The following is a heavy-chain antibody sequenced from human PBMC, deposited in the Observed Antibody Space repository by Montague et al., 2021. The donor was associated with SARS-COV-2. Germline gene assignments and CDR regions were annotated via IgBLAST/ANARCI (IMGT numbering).Heavy chain of an antibody. CDR1: DDSITSSTYY. Sequence: SETLSLTCAVSDDSITSSTYYWAWIRQPPGKGLEYIGYTYYSGVANYNPSLRSRVTISLDTSKNQFSLNLRSVTAADTAVYYCARSVVGGTYRHTRWFDPWGQGTLVTVFS. J-gene: IGHJ5*02. D-gene: IGHD3-16*02. CDR3: ARSVVGGTYRHTRWFDP. V-gene: IGHV4-61*05. CDR2: TYYSGVA.